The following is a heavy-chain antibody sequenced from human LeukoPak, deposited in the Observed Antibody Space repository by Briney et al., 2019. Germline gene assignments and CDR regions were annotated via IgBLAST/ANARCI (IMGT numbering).Heavy chain of an antibody. V-gene: IGHV3-33*06. CDR3: AKETVTTRGNWFDP. CDR2: IWYDGSNK. J-gene: IGHJ5*02. Sequence: GGSLRLSCAASGFTFSSYGMHWVRQAPGKGLEWVAVIWYDGSNKYYADSVKGRFTISRDNSKNTLYLQMNSLRAEDTAVYYCAKETVTTRGNWFDPWGQGPLVTVSS. D-gene: IGHD4-11*01. CDR1: GFTFSSYG.